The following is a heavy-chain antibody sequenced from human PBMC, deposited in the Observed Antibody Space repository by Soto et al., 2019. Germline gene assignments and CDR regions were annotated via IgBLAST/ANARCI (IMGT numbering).Heavy chain of an antibody. CDR2: VYYSGST. J-gene: IGHJ4*02. CDR1: GDFISSYY. CDR3: ARGKSGYYPYFDN. Sequence: SETPSLTCTVSGDFISSYYWSWIRQPPGKGLEWIGYVYYSGSTNYNPSLKSRVTISVDTSKKQFSLKLRSVTAADTAVYFCARGKSGYYPYFDNWGQGTLVTVPQ. V-gene: IGHV4-59*01. D-gene: IGHD3-22*01.